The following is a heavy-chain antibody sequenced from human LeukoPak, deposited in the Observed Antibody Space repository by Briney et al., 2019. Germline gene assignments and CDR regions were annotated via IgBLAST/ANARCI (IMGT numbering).Heavy chain of an antibody. V-gene: IGHV3-11*01. Sequence: GGSLRLSCAASGFTFSDYYMSWIRQAPGKGLEWVSYISSSGSTIYYADSVKGRFTISGDNAKNSLYLQMNSLRAEDTAVYYCARDTGSPLYYYGMDVWGQGTTVTVSS. D-gene: IGHD2-8*02. J-gene: IGHJ6*02. CDR2: ISSSGSTI. CDR3: ARDTGSPLYYYGMDV. CDR1: GFTFSDYY.